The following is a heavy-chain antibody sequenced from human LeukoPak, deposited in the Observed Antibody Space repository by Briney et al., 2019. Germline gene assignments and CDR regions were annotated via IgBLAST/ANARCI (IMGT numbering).Heavy chain of an antibody. J-gene: IGHJ4*02. CDR1: GFTFSSYS. D-gene: IGHD3-22*01. CDR3: ARGKGTMIVASFDY. CDR2: ISSSSSYI. Sequence: PGGSLRLSCAASGFTFSSYSMNWVRQAPGKWLEWVSSISSSSSYIYYADSMKGRFTISRDNAKNSLYLQMNSLRAEDTAVYYCARGKGTMIVASFDYWGQGTLVTVSS. V-gene: IGHV3-21*01.